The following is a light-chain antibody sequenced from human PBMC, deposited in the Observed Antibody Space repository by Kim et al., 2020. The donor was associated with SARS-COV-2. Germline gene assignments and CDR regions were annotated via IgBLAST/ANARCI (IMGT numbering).Light chain of an antibody. CDR2: QDT. CDR1: KLGDKF. J-gene: IGLJ3*02. CDR3: QAWDSSTKGV. V-gene: IGLV3-1*01. Sequence: SPGQTAVITCSGDKLGDKFVSWCQQKPGQSPVLVIYQDTKRPSGIPERFSGSNSGNTATLTLSGTQAVDGADYFCQAWDSSTKGVFGGGTQLTVL.